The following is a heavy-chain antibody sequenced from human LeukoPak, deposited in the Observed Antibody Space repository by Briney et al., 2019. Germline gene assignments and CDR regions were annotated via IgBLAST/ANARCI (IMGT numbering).Heavy chain of an antibody. J-gene: IGHJ4*02. CDR2: IYYSGST. CDR1: GGSISTYY. D-gene: IGHD5-24*01. CDR3: ARGNGYNNLDY. V-gene: IGHV4-59*01. Sequence: SETLSLTCTVSGGSISTYYWSWIRQPPGKGLEWIGYIYYSGSTNYNPFLKSRVTVSVDTSKNQFSLKLSSVTAADTAVYYCARGNGYNNLDYWGQGTLVTVSS.